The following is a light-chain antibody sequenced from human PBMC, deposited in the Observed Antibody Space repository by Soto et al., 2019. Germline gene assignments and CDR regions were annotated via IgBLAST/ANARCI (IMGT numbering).Light chain of an antibody. CDR3: QQRSNWPLT. Sequence: EIVLTQSPATLSLSPGERATLSCRASQSVRNYLAWYPQKPCQAPRLLIYDTTNRASGIPARFSGSGSETDFTLTISRLEPEDFAVYYCQQRSNWPLTFGGGTKVAIK. V-gene: IGKV3-11*01. CDR2: DTT. CDR1: QSVRNY. J-gene: IGKJ4*01.